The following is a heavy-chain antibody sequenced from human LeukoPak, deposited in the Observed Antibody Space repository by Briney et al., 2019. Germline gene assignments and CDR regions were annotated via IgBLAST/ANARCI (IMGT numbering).Heavy chain of an antibody. J-gene: IGHJ4*02. CDR3: ASTLYSSGWYPDY. D-gene: IGHD6-19*01. CDR1: AYTFTDHY. V-gene: IGHV1-2*02. Sequence: ASVKVSCKASAYTFTDHYMHWVRQTPGQGLEWMGWINPNGGGTNYAQRFQGRVSMTRDTSISTAYMELSRLRSDDTAVYYCASTLYSSGWYPDYWGQGTLVTVSS. CDR2: INPNGGGT.